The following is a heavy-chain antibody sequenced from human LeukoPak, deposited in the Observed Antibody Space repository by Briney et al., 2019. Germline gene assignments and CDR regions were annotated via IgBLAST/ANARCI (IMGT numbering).Heavy chain of an antibody. CDR3: ASYSGSNAYYAS. CDR1: HASISSYY. D-gene: IGHD1-26*01. V-gene: IGHV4-4*07. CDR2: IYSSGNT. Sequence: SETLSLTCTVSHASISSYYWTWIRQPAGKGLEWIGRIYSSGNTNYNPSLKSRVTMSVDTSKNQFSLKLSSVTAADTAVYYCASYSGSNAYYASWGQGTLVTVSS. J-gene: IGHJ4*02.